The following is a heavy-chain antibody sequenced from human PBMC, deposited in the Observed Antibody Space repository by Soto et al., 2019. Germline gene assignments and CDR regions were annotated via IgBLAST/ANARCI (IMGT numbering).Heavy chain of an antibody. Sequence: QVQLVESGGGVVQPGRSLRLSCAASGSTFSSYGMHWVRQAPGKGPEWVAVIWYDGSNEYYGASVEGRFTISRDNSKDTLYLQMNSLRAEDTAVYYCARRGDYDYFYAMDVWGQGTTVTVSS. CDR1: GSTFSSYG. V-gene: IGHV3-33*01. CDR3: ARRGDYDYFYAMDV. CDR2: IWYDGSNE. J-gene: IGHJ6*02. D-gene: IGHD4-17*01.